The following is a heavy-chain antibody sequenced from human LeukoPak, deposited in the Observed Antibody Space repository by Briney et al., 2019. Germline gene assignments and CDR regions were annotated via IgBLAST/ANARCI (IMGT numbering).Heavy chain of an antibody. Sequence: PGGSLRLSCAASGFTFSSYGMHWVRQAPGKGLEWVAVISYDGSNKYYADSVKGRFTISRDNSKNTLYLQMNSLRAEDTAVYYCARGPIAVAGTMEYYFDYWGQGTLVTVSS. V-gene: IGHV3-30*03. D-gene: IGHD6-19*01. CDR3: ARGPIAVAGTMEYYFDY. CDR2: ISYDGSNK. J-gene: IGHJ4*02. CDR1: GFTFSSYG.